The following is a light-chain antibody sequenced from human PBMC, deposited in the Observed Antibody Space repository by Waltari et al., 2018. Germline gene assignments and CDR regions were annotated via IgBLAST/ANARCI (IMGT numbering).Light chain of an antibody. Sequence: QSSLTPPRSVSGSPGPSVPLPLTVPRPLGWYNYVSWYQQHPGNAPKLVIYGVSERPSGVPDRFSGAKSGKTASLTISGLQSEDEADYYCCSYEGTYTSVLFGGGTKLTVL. V-gene: IGLV2-11*02. CDR3: CSYEGTYTSVL. CDR2: GVS. CDR1: RPLGWYNY. J-gene: IGLJ2*01.